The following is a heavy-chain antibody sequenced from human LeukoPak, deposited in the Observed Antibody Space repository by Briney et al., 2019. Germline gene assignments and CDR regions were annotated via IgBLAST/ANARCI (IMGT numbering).Heavy chain of an antibody. CDR2: ISGSSNHI. V-gene: IGHV3-48*01. J-gene: IGHJ4*02. CDR3: ARGGTGDGNYFDN. D-gene: IGHD7-27*01. CDR1: GFTFSRYS. Sequence: PGGSLTLSCPASGFTFSRYSMNCVRQAAGKGLEWLSYISGSSNHINYTDSVKGRFTVSRDNAKNSLYMQMDSQRAAAAAVFYCARGGTGDGNYFDNWGQGTLVTVSS.